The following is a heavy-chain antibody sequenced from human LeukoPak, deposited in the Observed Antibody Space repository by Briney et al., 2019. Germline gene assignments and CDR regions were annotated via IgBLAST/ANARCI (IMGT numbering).Heavy chain of an antibody. V-gene: IGHV1-46*01. D-gene: IGHD3-9*01. Sequence: ASVKVSCKASGYTFTSYGISWVRQAPGQGLEWMGIINPSGGSTIYAQKFQGRVTMTRDTSTSTVYMELSSLRSDDTTVYYCARGRGGGVLRDFESFDYWGQGTLVTVSS. CDR2: INPSGGST. CDR1: GYTFTSYG. CDR3: ARGRGGGVLRDFESFDY. J-gene: IGHJ4*02.